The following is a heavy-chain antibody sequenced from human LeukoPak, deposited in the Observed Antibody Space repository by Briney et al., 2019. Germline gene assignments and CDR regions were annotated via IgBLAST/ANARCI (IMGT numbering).Heavy chain of an antibody. Sequence: PSGSLRLSCAASGFTFSSYWMSWVRQAPGKGLEWVANIKKDGSEKYYVDSVKGRFTISRDNAKTSLYLQMNSLRAEDTAVYYCARDLSGVTGYTYGRGIDYWGQGTLVTVSS. CDR3: ARDLSGVTGYTYGRGIDY. V-gene: IGHV3-7*01. CDR2: IKKDGSEK. D-gene: IGHD5-18*01. J-gene: IGHJ4*02. CDR1: GFTFSSYW.